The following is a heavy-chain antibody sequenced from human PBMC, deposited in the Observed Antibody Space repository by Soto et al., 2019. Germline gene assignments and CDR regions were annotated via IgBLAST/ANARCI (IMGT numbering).Heavy chain of an antibody. CDR2: ISYDGSNK. CDR3: ARDLPTRIPYSYYYGMDV. V-gene: IGHV3-30-3*01. CDR1: GFTFSSYA. Sequence: QVQLVESGGGVVQPGRSLRLSCAASGFTFSSYAMHWVRQAPGKGLEWVAVISYDGSNKYYADSVKGRFTISRDNSKNTLDLQMNSLRAEDTAVYYCARDLPTRIPYSYYYGMDVWGQGTTVTVSS. J-gene: IGHJ6*02.